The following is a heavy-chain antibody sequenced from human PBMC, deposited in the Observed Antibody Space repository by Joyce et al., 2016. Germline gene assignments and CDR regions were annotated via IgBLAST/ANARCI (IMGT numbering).Heavy chain of an antibody. CDR1: GFTFSSYA. V-gene: IGHV3-23*01. J-gene: IGHJ4*02. Sequence: EVQLLESGGGLVQPGGSLRLSCAASGFTFSSYAVTWVRQAPGKGLEWVSAISGSGGRTYYADSVKGRFTISRDNSKNTLYLQMNSLRAEDTAVYYCAKAVMYYYDSSGYYFDYWGQGTLVTVSS. CDR2: ISGSGGRT. D-gene: IGHD3-22*01. CDR3: AKAVMYYYDSSGYYFDY.